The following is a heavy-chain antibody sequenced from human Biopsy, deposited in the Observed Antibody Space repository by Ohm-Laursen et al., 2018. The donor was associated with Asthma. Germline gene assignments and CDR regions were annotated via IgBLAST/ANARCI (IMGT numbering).Heavy chain of an antibody. CDR1: PGSFSGFF. V-gene: IGHV4-34*01. CDR2: TNERGVT. J-gene: IGHJ6*02. Sequence: PSETLSLTCNVYPGSFSGFFWTWIRQSPGKGPEWIGETNERGVTNNNPSLKSRVIISIDTYWNRVSLKLTSVTAADTAVYYCARGPELDVWGQGTTVTVSS. CDR3: ARGPELDV.